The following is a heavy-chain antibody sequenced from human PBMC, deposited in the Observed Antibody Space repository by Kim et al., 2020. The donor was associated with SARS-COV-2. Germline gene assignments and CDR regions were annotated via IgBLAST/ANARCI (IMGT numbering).Heavy chain of an antibody. D-gene: IGHD3-10*01. CDR3: ARQSGELLWFGELRPYYYYGMDV. Sequence: SVKVSCKASGGTFSSYAISWVRQAPGQGLEWMGGIIPIFGTANYAQKFQGRVTITADESTSTAYMELSSLRSEDTAVYYCARQSGELLWFGELRPYYYYGMDVWGQGTTVTVSS. CDR2: IIPIFGTA. CDR1: GGTFSSYA. J-gene: IGHJ6*02. V-gene: IGHV1-69*13.